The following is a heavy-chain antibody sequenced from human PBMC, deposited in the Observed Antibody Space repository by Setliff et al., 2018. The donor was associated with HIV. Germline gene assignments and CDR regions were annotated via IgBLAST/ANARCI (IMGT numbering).Heavy chain of an antibody. J-gene: IGHJ4*02. CDR1: GFTFSTYW. V-gene: IGHV3-7*01. CDR3: TKDHLSGWASDC. Sequence: TGGSLRLSCAVSGFTFSTYWMIWVRQAPGKGLEWVAKIKQDGSEEYYVDSVKGRFTISRDNAKNSVYLQMNSLRVEDTAMYYCTKDHLSGWASDCWGQGTLVTVSS. D-gene: IGHD6-19*01. CDR2: IKQDGSEE.